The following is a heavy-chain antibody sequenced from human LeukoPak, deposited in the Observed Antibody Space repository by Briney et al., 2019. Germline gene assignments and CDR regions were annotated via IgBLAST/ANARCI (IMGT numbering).Heavy chain of an antibody. V-gene: IGHV6-1*01. CDR2: TYYRSKWYN. D-gene: IGHD6-19*01. CDR1: GDXVSSNNAG. Sequence: SQTLSLTCVISGDXVSSNNAGWNWIRQSPSRGLEWLGRTYYRSKWYNDYAVSVKSRITINPDTSKNQFSLQLNSVTPEDTAVYYCARGIAVFGDWGQGTLVTVSA. J-gene: IGHJ4*02. CDR3: ARGIAVFGD.